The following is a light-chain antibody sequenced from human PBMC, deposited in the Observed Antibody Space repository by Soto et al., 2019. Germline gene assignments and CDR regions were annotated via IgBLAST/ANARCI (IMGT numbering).Light chain of an antibody. J-gene: IGKJ2*01. CDR1: QSISTY. CDR2: AAS. Sequence: IQLTQSPSSLSASVGDTVTITCRASQSISTYLNWYQHKPGKAPILLIQAASTLLSGVPSRFSGSGSETDFTLTISSLRTEDFATYYCQQSYRTPYTFAQGTKVEIK. V-gene: IGKV1-39*01. CDR3: QQSYRTPYT.